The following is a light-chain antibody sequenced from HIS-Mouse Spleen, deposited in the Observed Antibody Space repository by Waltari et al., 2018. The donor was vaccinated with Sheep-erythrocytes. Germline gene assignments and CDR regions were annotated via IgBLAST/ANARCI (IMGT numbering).Light chain of an antibody. Sequence: QSALTQPASVSGSPGQSLTISCTGTSRDVGSYNLFSWYQQHPGKAPKLMIYEGSKRPSGVSNRFSGSKSGNTASLTISGLQAEEEADYYCCSYAGSSTPWVFGGGTKLTVL. V-gene: IGLV2-23*01. CDR3: CSYAGSSTPWV. CDR2: EGS. J-gene: IGLJ3*02. CDR1: SRDVGSYNL.